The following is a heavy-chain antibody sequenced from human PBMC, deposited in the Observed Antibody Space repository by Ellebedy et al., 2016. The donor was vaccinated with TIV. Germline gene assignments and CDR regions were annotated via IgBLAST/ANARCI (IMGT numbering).Heavy chain of an antibody. CDR1: GFTFSTYA. CDR2: ISHDGNKK. D-gene: IGHD6-13*01. V-gene: IGHV3-30-3*01. Sequence: GESLKISCAASGFTFSTYAMHWVRQAPGKGLEWVAVISHDGNKKYYADSVKGRFTISRSNSKNTLYLQMNSLRPEDTAVYYCARDGPTTIAAADYYYGMDVWGQGTTVTVSS. CDR3: ARDGPTTIAAADYYYGMDV. J-gene: IGHJ6*02.